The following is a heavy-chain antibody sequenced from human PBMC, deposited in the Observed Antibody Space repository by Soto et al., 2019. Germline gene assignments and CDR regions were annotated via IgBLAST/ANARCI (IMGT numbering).Heavy chain of an antibody. D-gene: IGHD6-13*01. CDR2: ISSSSSYI. CDR1: GFTFSSYS. CDR3: PREGRKGAPYSSSWPNWFDP. J-gene: IGHJ5*02. V-gene: IGHV3-21*01. Sequence: EVQLVESGGGLVKPGGSLRLSCAASGFTFSSYSMNWVRQAPGKGLEWVSSISSSSSYIYYADSVKGRFTISRDNAKNSLYLKRNSLRAEDTAVYYCPREGRKGAPYSSSWPNWFDPGGQGTLVTVSS.